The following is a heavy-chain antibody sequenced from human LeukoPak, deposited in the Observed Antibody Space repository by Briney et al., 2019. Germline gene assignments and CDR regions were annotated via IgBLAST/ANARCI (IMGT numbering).Heavy chain of an antibody. V-gene: IGHV3-53*04. Sequence: GGSLRLSCAASGFTFSSYAMSWVRQAPGKGLEWVSVIYSGGSTYYADSVKGRFTISRHNSKNTLYLQMNSLRAEDTAVYYCARDGDYDSSGYYFMWGQGTLVTVSS. J-gene: IGHJ4*02. D-gene: IGHD3-22*01. CDR2: IYSGGST. CDR1: GFTFSSYA. CDR3: ARDGDYDSSGYYFM.